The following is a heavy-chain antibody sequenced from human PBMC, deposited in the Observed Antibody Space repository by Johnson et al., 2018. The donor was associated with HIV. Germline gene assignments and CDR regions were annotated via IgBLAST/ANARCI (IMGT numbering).Heavy chain of an antibody. D-gene: IGHD1-26*01. V-gene: IGHV3-66*01. CDR2: LFSGVST. Sequence: EVLLVESGGGLVRPAGSLRLSCASSGFTFVDYVLSWVRQPPWTGLAWVSVLFSGVSTYYADSVKARFTIPRDNSKNSLYLQMNSLRAEDTAVYYCARVRWERPDDAFDIWGQGTMVTVSS. CDR3: ARVRWERPDDAFDI. CDR1: GFTFVDYV. J-gene: IGHJ3*02.